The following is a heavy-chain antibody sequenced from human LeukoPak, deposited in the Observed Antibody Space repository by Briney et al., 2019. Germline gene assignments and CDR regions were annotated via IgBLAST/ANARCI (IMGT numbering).Heavy chain of an antibody. J-gene: IGHJ6*03. D-gene: IGHD6-6*01. CDR3: ARASSSRNYYYYMDV. V-gene: IGHV4-30-4*07. CDR2: IYYSGST. CDR1: GGSISSGGYS. Sequence: SQTLSLTCAVSGGSISSGGYSWSWIRQPPGKGLEWIGYIYYSGSTYYNPSLKSRVTISVDTSKNQFSLKLSSVTAADTAVYYCARASSSRNYYYYMDVWCKGTTVTVSS.